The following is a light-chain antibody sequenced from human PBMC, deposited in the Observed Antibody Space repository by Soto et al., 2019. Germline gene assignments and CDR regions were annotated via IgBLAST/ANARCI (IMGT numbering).Light chain of an antibody. CDR2: GTS. CDR1: QSVSSSY. Sequence: EIVLTQSPDTLSLSPGERATLSCRASQSVSSSYLAWYQQTPGQAPRLLIYGTSNRATGIPDRFSGSGSGTDFTFTISRLEPEDFAVYYCQQYGNSRWTFGQGIKVDIK. V-gene: IGKV3-20*01. J-gene: IGKJ1*01. CDR3: QQYGNSRWT.